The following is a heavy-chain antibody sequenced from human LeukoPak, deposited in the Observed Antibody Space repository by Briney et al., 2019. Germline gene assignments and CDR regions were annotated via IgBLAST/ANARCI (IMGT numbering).Heavy chain of an antibody. Sequence: GGSPRLSCAAFGFIVRSNHINWVRQAPGKGLEWVSITYSGDTTYYADSVKGRFIISRDDSKNTLSLQMNDLRVEDTAVYYCARERPDSRNLDSWGRGALVTVSS. CDR1: GFIVRSNH. D-gene: IGHD1-14*01. CDR3: ARERPDSRNLDS. J-gene: IGHJ4*02. V-gene: IGHV3-66*01. CDR2: TYSGDTT.